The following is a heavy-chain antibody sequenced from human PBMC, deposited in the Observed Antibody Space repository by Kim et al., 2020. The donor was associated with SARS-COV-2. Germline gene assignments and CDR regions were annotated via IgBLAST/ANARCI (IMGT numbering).Heavy chain of an antibody. J-gene: IGHJ4*02. Sequence: KGRFTISRDNSKNTLYLQMNSLRAEDTAVYYCAKESGSGWYRGVPYYFDYWGQGTLVTVSS. D-gene: IGHD6-19*01. V-gene: IGHV3-30*02. CDR3: AKESGSGWYRGVPYYFDY.